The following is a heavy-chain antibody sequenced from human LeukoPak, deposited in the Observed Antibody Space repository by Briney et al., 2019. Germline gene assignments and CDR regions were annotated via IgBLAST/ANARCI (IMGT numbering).Heavy chain of an antibody. D-gene: IGHD4-17*01. J-gene: IGHJ4*02. CDR3: ARDNGDYGCDY. CDR1: GGSISSYY. CDR2: IYYSGST. V-gene: IGHV4-59*01. Sequence: SETLSLTCTVSGGSISSYYWGWIRQPPGKGLEWIGYIYYSGSTNYNPSLKGRVTISVDTSKNQFSLKLSSVTAADTAVYYCARDNGDYGCDYWGQGTLVTVSS.